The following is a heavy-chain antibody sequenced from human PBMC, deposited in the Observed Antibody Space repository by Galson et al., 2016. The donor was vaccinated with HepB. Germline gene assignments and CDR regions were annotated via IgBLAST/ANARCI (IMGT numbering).Heavy chain of an antibody. Sequence: LRLSCAVSGSTISGSWMYWVRQAPGKGLEWVANINPDGSGKNYADSVKGRFTISRDDAKNSLYLQVDSLRAEDTAVYYCARGAFLGGQGTLVTVSS. CDR2: INPDGSGK. J-gene: IGHJ4*02. CDR3: ARGAFL. CDR1: GSTISGSW. V-gene: IGHV3-7*01. D-gene: IGHD2/OR15-2a*01.